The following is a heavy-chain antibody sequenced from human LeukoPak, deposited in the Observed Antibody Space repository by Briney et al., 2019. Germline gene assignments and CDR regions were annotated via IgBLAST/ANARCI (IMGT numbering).Heavy chain of an antibody. Sequence: GGSLRLSCAASGFTFRIHAMSWVRQAPGKGLEWISTIGSGDDLHYADSVKGRFTVSRDDPQNTLYLQMNSLRAEDAAIYYCTKDATPGNSVYDHYDYWGQGTLVTVSS. D-gene: IGHD5/OR15-5a*01. CDR1: GFTFRIHA. J-gene: IGHJ4*02. CDR3: TKDATPGNSVYDHYDY. CDR2: IGSGDDL. V-gene: IGHV3-23*01.